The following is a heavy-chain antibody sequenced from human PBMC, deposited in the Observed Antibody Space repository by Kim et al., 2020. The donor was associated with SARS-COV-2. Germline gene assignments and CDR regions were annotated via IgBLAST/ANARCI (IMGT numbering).Heavy chain of an antibody. Sequence: GGSLRLSCAASGFTFSSYAMHWVRQAPGKGLEWVAVISYDGSNKYYVDSVKGRFTIPRDNSKNTLYLQMNSLRAEYTAVYYCARDYNGMDVWGQWTTVTV. CDR2: ISYDGSNK. V-gene: IGHV3-30*04. CDR3: ARDYNGMDV. J-gene: IGHJ6*02. D-gene: IGHD3-10*01. CDR1: GFTFSSYA.